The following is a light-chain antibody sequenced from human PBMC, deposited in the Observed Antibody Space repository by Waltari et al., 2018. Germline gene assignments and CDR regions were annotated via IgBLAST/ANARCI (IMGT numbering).Light chain of an antibody. V-gene: IGLV3-19*01. CDR3: NSRDTNGDHVL. CDR1: SLRSYY. CDR2: GKN. Sequence: SSELTQDPAVSVALGQTVRITCQGDSLRSYYASWYQQKPGQAPVLVLYGKNNRPSGIPDRFSGSSSGNTASLTMSGTQAEDEADYYCNSRDTNGDHVLFGGGTKLTVL. J-gene: IGLJ2*01.